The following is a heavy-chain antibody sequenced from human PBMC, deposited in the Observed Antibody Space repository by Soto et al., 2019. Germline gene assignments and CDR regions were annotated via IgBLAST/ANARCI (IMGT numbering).Heavy chain of an antibody. CDR1: GGSFSGYY. J-gene: IGHJ6*02. V-gene: IGHV4-39*01. CDR3: ATSSSPNLYYYYGMDV. CDR2: IYYSGST. D-gene: IGHD6-13*01. Sequence: SETLSLTCAVYGGSFSGYYWGWIRQPPGKGLEWIGSIYYSGSTYYNPSLKSRVTISVDTSKNQFSLKLSSVTAADTAVYYCATSSSPNLYYYYGMDVWGQGTTVTVSS.